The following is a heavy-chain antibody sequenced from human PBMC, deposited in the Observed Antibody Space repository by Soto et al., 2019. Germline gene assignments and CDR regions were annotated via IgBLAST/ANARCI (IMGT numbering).Heavy chain of an antibody. V-gene: IGHV4-59*01. J-gene: IGHJ6*02. Sequence: SETLSLTCTVSGGSISSYYWSWIRQPPGKGLEWIGDIYYSGSTNYNPSLKSRVTISVDTSKNQFSLKLSSVTAADTAVYYCARAYYDILTDYGMDVWGQGTTVTVSS. CDR2: IYYSGST. CDR1: GGSISSYY. D-gene: IGHD3-9*01. CDR3: ARAYYDILTDYGMDV.